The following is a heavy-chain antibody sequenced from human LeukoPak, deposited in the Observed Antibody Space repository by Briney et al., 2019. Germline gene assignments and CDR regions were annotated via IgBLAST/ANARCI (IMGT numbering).Heavy chain of an antibody. CDR3: ARGFCSSTTCHPDY. CDR1: GFTFSSYS. D-gene: IGHD2-2*01. CDR2: ISSSSDYI. J-gene: IGHJ4*02. Sequence: GGSLRLSCAASGFTFSSYSMTWVRQAPGKGLEWVSSISSSSDYIYYADSLKGRFTISRDNAKNSLYLQMNSLRAEDTAVYYCARGFCSSTTCHPDYWGQGTLVTVSS. V-gene: IGHV3-21*01.